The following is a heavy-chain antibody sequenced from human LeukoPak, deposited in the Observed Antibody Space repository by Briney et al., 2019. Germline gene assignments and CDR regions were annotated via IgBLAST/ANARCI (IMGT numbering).Heavy chain of an antibody. J-gene: IGHJ4*02. CDR3: ARENIVGSTWGDIDY. Sequence: GGSLRFSCAASGFTFSSYAMHWVRQAPGKGLEWVAVISYDGSNKYYADSVKGRFTISRDNSKNTLYLQMNSLRAEDTAVYYCARENIVGSTWGDIDYWGQGTLVTVSS. V-gene: IGHV3-30-3*01. CDR2: ISYDGSNK. CDR1: GFTFSSYA. D-gene: IGHD1-26*01.